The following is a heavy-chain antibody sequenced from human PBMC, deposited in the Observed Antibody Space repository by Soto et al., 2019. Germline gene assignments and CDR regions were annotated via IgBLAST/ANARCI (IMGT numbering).Heavy chain of an antibody. Sequence: QVQLVQSEAEVKKPGASVKVSCKASGYIFTNYGLSWVRQAPGQWLEWMEWISPYDGNTHYAQKLQGRVTVTTDTSTGTAHMELRSLRFDDTAVYFCARDDRAAAAGTTYYFDYWGQGTLVTVSS. CDR2: ISPYDGNT. J-gene: IGHJ4*02. D-gene: IGHD6-13*01. CDR1: GYIFTNYG. CDR3: ARDDRAAAAGTTYYFDY. V-gene: IGHV1-18*01.